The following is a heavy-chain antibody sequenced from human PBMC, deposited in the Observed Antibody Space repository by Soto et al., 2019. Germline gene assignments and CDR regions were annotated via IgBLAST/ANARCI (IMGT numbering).Heavy chain of an antibody. CDR1: GGSISSYY. Sequence: SETLSLTCTVSGGSISSYYWSWIRQPPGKGLEWIGYIYYSGSTNYNPSLKSRVTISVDTSKNQFSLKLSSVTAADTAVYYCARHGRPEWLPSYYYYYYMDVWGKGTTVTVSS. V-gene: IGHV4-59*08. J-gene: IGHJ6*03. CDR2: IYYSGST. CDR3: ARHGRPEWLPSYYYYYYMDV. D-gene: IGHD6-19*01.